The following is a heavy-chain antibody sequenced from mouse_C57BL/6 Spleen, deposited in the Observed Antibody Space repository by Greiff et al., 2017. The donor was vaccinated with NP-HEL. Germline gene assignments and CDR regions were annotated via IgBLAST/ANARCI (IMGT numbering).Heavy chain of an antibody. Sequence: QVQLQQPGAELVKPGASVKMSCKASGYTFTSYWITWVKQRPGQGLEWIGDIYPGSGSTNYNEKFKSKATLTVDTSSSTAYTQLSSLTSEDSAVYYCAREGDYGSTHFDYWGQGTTLTVSS. J-gene: IGHJ2*01. CDR1: GYTFTSYW. V-gene: IGHV1-55*01. D-gene: IGHD1-1*01. CDR3: AREGDYGSTHFDY. CDR2: IYPGSGST.